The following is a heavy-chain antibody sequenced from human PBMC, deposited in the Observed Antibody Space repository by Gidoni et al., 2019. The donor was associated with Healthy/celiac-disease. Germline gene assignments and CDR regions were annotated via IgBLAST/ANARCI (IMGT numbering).Heavy chain of an antibody. V-gene: IGHV3-30-3*01. Sequence: QVQLVESGGGLVQPGRSLRLSCAASGFTFSRYAMHWVGQAPGKGLEGVAVISYDGSNKYYADSVKGRFTISRDKSKNTLYLQMNSLRAEDMAVYYCASLPVAGDINYYYGMDVWGQGTTVTVSS. J-gene: IGHJ6*02. CDR1: GFTFSRYA. D-gene: IGHD6-19*01. CDR3: ASLPVAGDINYYYGMDV. CDR2: ISYDGSNK.